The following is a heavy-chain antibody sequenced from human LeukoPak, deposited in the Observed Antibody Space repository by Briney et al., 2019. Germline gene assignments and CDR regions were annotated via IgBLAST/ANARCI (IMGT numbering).Heavy chain of an antibody. V-gene: IGHV3-15*01. CDR3: TTGTEAVLLWFGELPTPDY. J-gene: IGHJ4*02. D-gene: IGHD3-10*01. Sequence: GGSLRLSCAASRFTFSNAWMSWVRQAPGKGLEWVGRIKAKTDGGTTDYAAPVKGRFTISRDDSKNTLYLQMNSLKTEDTAVYYCTTGTEAVLLWFGELPTPDYWGQGTLVTVSS. CDR1: RFTFSNAW. CDR2: IKAKTDGGTT.